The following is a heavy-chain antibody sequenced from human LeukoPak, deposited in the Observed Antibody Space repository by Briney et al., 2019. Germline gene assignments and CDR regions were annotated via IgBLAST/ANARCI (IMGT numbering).Heavy chain of an antibody. Sequence: SETLSLTCTVSGGSISSGGYYWSWIRQHPGKGLEWIGYIYYSGSTYYNPSLKSRVTISVDTSKNQFSLKLSSVTAADTAVYYCARDTAAAGTSYFDYWGQGTLVTVSS. CDR1: GGSISSGGYY. D-gene: IGHD6-13*01. V-gene: IGHV4-31*03. CDR3: ARDTAAAGTSYFDY. J-gene: IGHJ4*02. CDR2: IYYSGST.